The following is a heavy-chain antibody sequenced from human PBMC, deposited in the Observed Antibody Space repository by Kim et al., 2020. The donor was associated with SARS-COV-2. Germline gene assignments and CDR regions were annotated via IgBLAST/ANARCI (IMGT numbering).Heavy chain of an antibody. Sequence: GGSLRLSCAASGFTFSSYAMSWVRQAPGKGLEWVSSISGSGAFTYYSDSVKGRFTISRGISKNTLYLQMNSLRAEDTAVYYCASQPYDFWSGYLVFDYWG. D-gene: IGHD3-3*01. J-gene: IGHJ4*01. CDR1: GFTFSSYA. V-gene: IGHV3-23*01. CDR3: ASQPYDFWSGYLVFDY. CDR2: ISGSGAFT.